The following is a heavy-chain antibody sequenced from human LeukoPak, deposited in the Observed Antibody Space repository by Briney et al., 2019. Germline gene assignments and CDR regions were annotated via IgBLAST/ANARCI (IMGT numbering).Heavy chain of an antibody. CDR1: GYTFTSYD. D-gene: IGHD3-22*01. CDR3: ARPRTYYYDSSGYYDDAFDI. CDR2: MNRNSGNT. J-gene: IGHJ3*02. Sequence: GASVKVSCKASGYTFTSYDINWVRQATGQGLEWMGWMNRNSGNTGYAQKFQGRVTMTRNTSISTAYMELSSLRSEDTAVYYCARPRTYYYDSSGYYDDAFDIWGQGTMVTVSS. V-gene: IGHV1-8*01.